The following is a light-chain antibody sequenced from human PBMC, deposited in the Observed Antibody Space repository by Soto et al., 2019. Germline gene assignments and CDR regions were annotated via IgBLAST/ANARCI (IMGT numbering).Light chain of an antibody. CDR1: QSVSGN. J-gene: IGKJ5*01. CDR3: QQYNNWS. V-gene: IGKV3-15*01. CDR2: GAS. Sequence: ENVLTQSPGTLSLSPGERATLSCRASQSVSGNYIAWYQQKPGQAPRLLIYGASTRATCIPARFSGSGSGTEFTLTISSLQSEDFAVYYCQQYNNWSFGQGTRLEIK.